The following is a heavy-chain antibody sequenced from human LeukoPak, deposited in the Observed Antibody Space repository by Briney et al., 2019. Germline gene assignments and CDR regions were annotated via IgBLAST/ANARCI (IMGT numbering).Heavy chain of an antibody. D-gene: IGHD3-22*01. CDR3: AKSFYYAFEY. Sequence: GGSLRLSCAASGITLSNYWMHWVRQVPGKGLVWVSRINYEGSTTSYADSVKGRFTISRDNAKNTLYLQMNSLRPEDTAVYYCAKSFYYAFEYWGQGTLVTVSS. J-gene: IGHJ4*02. V-gene: IGHV3-74*01. CDR2: INYEGSTT. CDR1: GITLSNYW.